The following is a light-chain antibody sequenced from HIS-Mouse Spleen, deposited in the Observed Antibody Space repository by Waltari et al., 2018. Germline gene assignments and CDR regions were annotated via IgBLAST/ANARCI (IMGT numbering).Light chain of an antibody. CDR3: CSYAGSSTLV. Sequence: QSALTQPASVSGSPGQSITISCTGTSSDVGSYNLAPWYQQPPGKAPKLMIYEGSKRPSGVSNRFSGSKSGNTASLTISGLQAEDEADYYCCSYAGSSTLVFGGGTKLTVL. CDR2: EGS. J-gene: IGLJ2*01. V-gene: IGLV2-23*01. CDR1: SSDVGSYNL.